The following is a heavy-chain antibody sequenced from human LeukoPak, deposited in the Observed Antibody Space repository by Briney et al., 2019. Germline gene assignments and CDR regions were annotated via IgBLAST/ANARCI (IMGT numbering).Heavy chain of an antibody. D-gene: IGHD2-2*02. CDR1: GGSISSGGYS. J-gene: IGHJ6*03. V-gene: IGHV4-30-2*01. Sequence: SQTLSLTCAVSGGSISSGGYSWSWIRQPPGKGLEWIGYIYHSGSTYYNPSLKSRVTISVDTSKNQFSLKLSSVTAADTAVYYCARDAATRLTRYCSSTSCYNDYYYYMDVWGKGTTVTVSS. CDR3: ARDAATRLTRYCSSTSCYNDYYYYMDV. CDR2: IYHSGST.